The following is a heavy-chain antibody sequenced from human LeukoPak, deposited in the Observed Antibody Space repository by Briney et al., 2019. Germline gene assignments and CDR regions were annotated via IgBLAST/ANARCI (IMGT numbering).Heavy chain of an antibody. CDR2: INPSGGST. Sequence: ASVKVSCKASGYTFTSYYIHWVRQAPGQGLEWMGIINPSGGSTNYAQKFQGRVTITADKSTSTAYMELSSLRSEDTAVYYCAREEGIIVSYGLDDWGQGTLVTVSS. V-gene: IGHV1-46*01. CDR1: GYTFTSYY. CDR3: AREEGIIVSYGLDD. J-gene: IGHJ4*02. D-gene: IGHD5-18*01.